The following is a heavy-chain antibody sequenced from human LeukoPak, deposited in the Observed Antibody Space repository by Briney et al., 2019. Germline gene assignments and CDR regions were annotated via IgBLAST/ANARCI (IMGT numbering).Heavy chain of an antibody. J-gene: IGHJ4*02. V-gene: IGHV3-48*01. CDR1: GFTFSSYG. CDR2: ISSSSSTI. D-gene: IGHD5-12*01. CDR3: ARDNTAWINSLSY. Sequence: GGSLRLSCAASGFTFSSYGMGWVRQAPGKGLEWVSYISSSSSTIYYADSVKGRFTISRDNAKNSLYLQMNSLRAEDTALYYCARDNTAWINSLSYWGQGTLVTVSS.